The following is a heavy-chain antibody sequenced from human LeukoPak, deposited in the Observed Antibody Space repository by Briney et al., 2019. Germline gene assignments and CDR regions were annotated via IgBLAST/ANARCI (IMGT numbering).Heavy chain of an antibody. J-gene: IGHJ4*02. CDR2: INSGGTT. V-gene: IGHV3-23*01. Sequence: PGGSLRLSCAASGFTFSDYGMSWVRRAPGKGLEWVSGINSGGTTYYADSVKGRFTISRDKSQNTLYLQMNTLGAEDTAVYYCAKALSGFHFDNWGQGTLVTVSA. CDR1: GFTFSDYG. CDR3: AKALSGFHFDN. D-gene: IGHD1-26*01.